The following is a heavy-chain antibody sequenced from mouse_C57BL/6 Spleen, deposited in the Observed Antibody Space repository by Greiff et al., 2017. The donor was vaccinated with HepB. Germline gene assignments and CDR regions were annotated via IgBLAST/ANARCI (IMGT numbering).Heavy chain of an antibody. CDR1: GFTFSSYA. CDR2: ISSGGDYI. V-gene: IGHV5-9-1*02. J-gene: IGHJ4*01. CDR3: TRDCYGVYYAMDY. D-gene: IGHD1-2*01. Sequence: EVHLVESGEGLVKPGGSLKLSCAASGFTFSSYAMSWVRQTPEKRLEWVAYISSGGDYIYYADTVKGRFTISRDNARNTLYLQMSSLKSEDTAMYYCTRDCYGVYYAMDYWGQGTSVTVSS.